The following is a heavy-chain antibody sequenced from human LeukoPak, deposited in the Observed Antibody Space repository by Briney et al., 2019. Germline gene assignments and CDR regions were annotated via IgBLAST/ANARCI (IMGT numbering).Heavy chain of an antibody. CDR3: ARGYYDSSGYYPDNWFDP. Sequence: ASVTVSCKASGGTFSSYAISWVRQAPGQGLEWMGGIIPIFGTANYAQKFQGRVTITADESTSTAYMELSSLRSEDTAVYYCARGYYDSSGYYPDNWFDPWGQGTLVTVSS. V-gene: IGHV1-69*01. CDR2: IIPIFGTA. J-gene: IGHJ5*02. CDR1: GGTFSSYA. D-gene: IGHD3-22*01.